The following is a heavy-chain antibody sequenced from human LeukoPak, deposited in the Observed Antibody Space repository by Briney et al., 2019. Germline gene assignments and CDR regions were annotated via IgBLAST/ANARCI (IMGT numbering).Heavy chain of an antibody. V-gene: IGHV3-30*18. CDR1: GFTFSTYT. CDR2: ISYDGSEK. Sequence: GGSLRLSCAASGFTFSTYTMHWVRQAPGKGLEWVTVISYDGSEKYYADSVKGRFTISRDNSKNTLYLQMNRLRAEDTAVYYCAKDPPYDYWGQGTLVTVSS. J-gene: IGHJ4*02. CDR3: AKDPPYDY.